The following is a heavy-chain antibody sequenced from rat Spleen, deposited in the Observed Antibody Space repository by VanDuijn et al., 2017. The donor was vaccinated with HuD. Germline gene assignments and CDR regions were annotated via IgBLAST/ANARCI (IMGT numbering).Heavy chain of an antibody. D-gene: IGHD1-2*01. CDR3: TTDHDSGFGWFAF. J-gene: IGHJ3*01. CDR1: GFTFSDYY. CDR2: INYDGSST. V-gene: IGHV5-20*01. Sequence: EVQLVESDGGLVQPGRSLKLSCAASGFTFSDYYMAWVRQAPTKGLEWVATINYDGSSTYYRDSVKGRFTISRDNAKSTLYLQMDSLRSEDTASYFCTTDHDSGFGWFAFWGQGTLVTVSS.